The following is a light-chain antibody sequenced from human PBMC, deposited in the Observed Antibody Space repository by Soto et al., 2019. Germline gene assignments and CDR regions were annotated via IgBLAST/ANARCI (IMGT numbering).Light chain of an antibody. V-gene: IGKV1-9*01. CDR2: GAS. CDR3: QQLDSYPRT. J-gene: IGKJ3*01. Sequence: IQLTQSPSSLSASVGDRVTITCLASQGISSYLAWYQQKPGKAPKLLIFGASTLQRGVPSRFSGSGSGTDFTLTIGSLQPEDFATYYCQQLDSYPRTFGPGTKVDIK. CDR1: QGISSY.